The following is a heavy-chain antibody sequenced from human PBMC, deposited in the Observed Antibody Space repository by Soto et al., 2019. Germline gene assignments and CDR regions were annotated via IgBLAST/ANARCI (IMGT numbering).Heavy chain of an antibody. V-gene: IGHV3-30*18. CDR1: GFTFSDFA. Sequence: QVQLVESGGTVVQPGRSVRLSCAASGFTFSDFAIHWVRQAAGKGLQWLAVTSFDGNKKYYADSVKGRLTISRDNSKNTLYLQMNSMTSDDTAVYYCEKDLGHQVILHHYGMDVWGQGTTVTVSS. D-gene: IGHD2-21*01. CDR2: TSFDGNKK. CDR3: EKDLGHQVILHHYGMDV. J-gene: IGHJ6*02.